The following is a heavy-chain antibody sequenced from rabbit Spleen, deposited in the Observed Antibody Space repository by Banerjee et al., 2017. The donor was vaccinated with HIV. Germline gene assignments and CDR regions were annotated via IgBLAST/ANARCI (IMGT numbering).Heavy chain of an antibody. Sequence: QSLEESGGDLVKPGASLTLTCTASGFSFSNGDYMCWVRQAPGKGLEWIACIDAGSSGFTYYPSWAKGRFTISKTSSTTVTLQMTSLTGADAATYFCAKNGGMLDYNLWGPGTLVTVS. J-gene: IGHJ4*01. CDR3: AKNGGMLDYNL. CDR1: GFSFSNGDY. CDR2: IDAGSSGFT. V-gene: IGHV1S40*01. D-gene: IGHD6-1*01.